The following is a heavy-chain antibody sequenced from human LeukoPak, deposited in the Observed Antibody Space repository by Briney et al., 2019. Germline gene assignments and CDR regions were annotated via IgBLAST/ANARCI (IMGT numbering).Heavy chain of an antibody. Sequence: GSLRLSCAASGFTLSSYSMNWVRQAPGKGLEWVSSISSSSSYIYYADSVKGRFTISRDNAKNSLYLQMNSLRAEDTAVYYCARATRGGKFVTGYYMDVWGKGTTVTVSS. V-gene: IGHV3-21*01. CDR3: ARATRGGKFVTGYYMDV. CDR1: GFTLSSYS. J-gene: IGHJ6*03. CDR2: ISSSSSYI. D-gene: IGHD3-10*01.